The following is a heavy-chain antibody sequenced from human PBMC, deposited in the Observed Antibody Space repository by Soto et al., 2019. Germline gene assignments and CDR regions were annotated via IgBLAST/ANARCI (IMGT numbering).Heavy chain of an antibody. CDR1: GFTFSSYA. CDR2: ISGSGGST. V-gene: IGHV3-23*01. CDR3: AKVHCSSTSCYEEDYYYYGMDV. J-gene: IGHJ6*02. Sequence: GGSLRLSCAASGFTFSSYAMSWVRQAPGKGLEWVSAISGSGGSTYYADSVKGRFTISRDNSKNTLYLQMNSLRAEDTAVYYCAKVHCSSTSCYEEDYYYYGMDVWGQGTTVTVSS. D-gene: IGHD2-2*01.